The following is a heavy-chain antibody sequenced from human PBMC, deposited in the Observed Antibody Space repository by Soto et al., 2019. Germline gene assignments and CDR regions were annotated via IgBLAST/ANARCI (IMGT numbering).Heavy chain of an antibody. Sequence: PGGSLRLSCAASGFTFSSYAMSWVRQAPGKGLEWVSAISGSGGSTYYADSVKGRFTISRDNSKNTLYLQMNSLRAEDTAVYYCANQRSKWELRSSYYYGMDVWGQGTTVTVSS. J-gene: IGHJ6*02. D-gene: IGHD1-26*01. CDR1: GFTFSSYA. V-gene: IGHV3-23*01. CDR2: ISGSGGST. CDR3: ANQRSKWELRSSYYYGMDV.